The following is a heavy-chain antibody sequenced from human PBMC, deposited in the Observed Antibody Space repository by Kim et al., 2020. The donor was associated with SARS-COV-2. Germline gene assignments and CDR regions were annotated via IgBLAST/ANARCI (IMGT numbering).Heavy chain of an antibody. CDR3: ARGYSSGWYRDNWFDP. J-gene: IGHJ5*02. V-gene: IGHV4-59*13. Sequence: SETLSLTCTVSGGSISSYYWSWIRQPPGKGLEWIGYIYYSGSTNYNPSLKSRVTISVDTSKNQFSLKLSSVTAADTAVYYCARGYSSGWYRDNWFDPWGQGTLVTVSS. D-gene: IGHD6-19*01. CDR2: IYYSGST. CDR1: GGSISSYY.